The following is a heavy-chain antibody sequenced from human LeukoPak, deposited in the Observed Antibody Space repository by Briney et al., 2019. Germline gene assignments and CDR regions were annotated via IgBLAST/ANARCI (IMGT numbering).Heavy chain of an antibody. CDR1: GGSISSYY. V-gene: IGHV4-59*01. CDR2: IYYSGST. Sequence: SETLSLTCTVSGGSISSYYWSWIRQPPGKGLEWIGYIYYSGSTNYNPSLKSRVTISVDTSKNQFSLKLSSVTTADTAVYYCARVGPHIDYWGQGTPVTVSS. J-gene: IGHJ4*02. CDR3: ARVGPHIDY.